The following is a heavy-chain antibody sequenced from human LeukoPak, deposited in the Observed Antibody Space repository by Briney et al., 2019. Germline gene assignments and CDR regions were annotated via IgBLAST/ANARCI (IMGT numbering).Heavy chain of an antibody. J-gene: IGHJ4*02. CDR2: INHSGST. CDR3: ARGLGRGSWYTDY. CDR1: GGSFSGYY. V-gene: IGHV4-34*01. D-gene: IGHD6-13*01. Sequence: PSETLSLTCAVYGGSFSGYYWSWIRQPPGKGLEWIGEINHSGSTNYNPSLESRVTISVDTSKNQFSLKLSSVTAADTAVYYCARGLGRGSWYTDYWGQGTLVTVSS.